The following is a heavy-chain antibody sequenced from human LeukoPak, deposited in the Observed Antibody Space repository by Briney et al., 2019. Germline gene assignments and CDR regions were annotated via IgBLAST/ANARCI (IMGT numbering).Heavy chain of an antibody. J-gene: IGHJ3*02. CDR2: THPSGST. Sequence: SETLSLTCAVYGRSLNNYFWSWIRQPPEKGLEWIGETHPSGSTNYNPSLKSRITISVDTSKNHFSLKLNSVTAADTAVYYCARRLPPSTFDIWGQGTMVTVSS. CDR3: ARRLPPSTFDI. CDR1: GRSLNNYF. V-gene: IGHV4-34*01.